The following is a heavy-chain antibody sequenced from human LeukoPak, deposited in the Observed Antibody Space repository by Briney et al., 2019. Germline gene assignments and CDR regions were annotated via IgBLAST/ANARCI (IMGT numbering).Heavy chain of an antibody. V-gene: IGHV1-18*01. CDR1: GYIFTSYG. J-gene: IGHJ2*01. Sequence: GAAVNECCKASGYIFTSYGISWVRQSPGQGLEWMGWISGYNGNTKYAQNRRGRMTMNTDTSTSTAYMELRSLRSDDTAVYYCARYCSGGSCYLPLGFFDLWGRGTLVTVSS. D-gene: IGHD2-15*01. CDR2: ISGYNGNT. CDR3: ARYCSGGSCYLPLGFFDL.